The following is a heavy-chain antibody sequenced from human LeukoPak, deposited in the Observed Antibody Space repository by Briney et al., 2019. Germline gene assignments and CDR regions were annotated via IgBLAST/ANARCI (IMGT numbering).Heavy chain of an antibody. Sequence: SQTLSLTCTVSGGSISSGGYYWSWIRQPPGKGLEWIGYIYYTGSTNYNPSLKSRVTMSVDTSKNQFSLKLSSVTAADTAVYYCARSPYSSSWNPDYWGQGTLVTVSS. CDR3: ARSPYSSSWNPDY. D-gene: IGHD6-13*01. V-gene: IGHV4-61*08. CDR2: IYYTGST. J-gene: IGHJ4*02. CDR1: GGSISSGGYY.